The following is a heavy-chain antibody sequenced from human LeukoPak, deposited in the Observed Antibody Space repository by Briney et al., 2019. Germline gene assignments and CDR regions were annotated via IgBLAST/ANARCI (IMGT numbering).Heavy chain of an antibody. J-gene: IGHJ4*02. CDR1: GFTFSSYA. CDR3: AKVGRVFEDAGFDY. CDR2: ISGSGGST. V-gene: IGHV3-23*01. D-gene: IGHD3-9*01. Sequence: GGSPRLSCAASGFTFSSYAMSWVRQAPGKGLEWVSAISGSGGSTYYADSVKGRFTISRDNSKNTLYLQMNSLRAEDTAVYYCAKVGRVFEDAGFDYWGQGTLVTVSS.